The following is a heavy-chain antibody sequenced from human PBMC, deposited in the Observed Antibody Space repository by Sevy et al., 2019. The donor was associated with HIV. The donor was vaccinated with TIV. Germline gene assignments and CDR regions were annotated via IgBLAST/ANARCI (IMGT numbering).Heavy chain of an antibody. CDR3: ARHRTAMLSSAFVY. V-gene: IGHV3-30*03. CDR2: ISYDGRNTK. Sequence: GGSLRLSCVGSGFSFSDHRMHWVRQAPGKGLEWMAVISYDGRNTKYKADSVKGRFTISRDNSKNTLYLQMNSLRAEDTAIYYCARHRTAMLSSAFVYWGQGTLVTGSS. D-gene: IGHD2-8*01. CDR1: GFSFSDHR. J-gene: IGHJ4*02.